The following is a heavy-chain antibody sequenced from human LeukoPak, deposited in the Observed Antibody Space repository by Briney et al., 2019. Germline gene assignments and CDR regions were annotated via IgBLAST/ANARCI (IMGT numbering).Heavy chain of an antibody. V-gene: IGHV1-69*05. J-gene: IGHJ6*03. CDR1: GGTVSSYA. Sequence: SVRVSCKASGGTVSSYAISWVRQAPGQGLEWMGGIIPIVGTAKYAQKFQGRVTITRNTSISTAYMELSSLRSEDTAVYYCARHYSSSSHYYYYYYMDVWGKGTTVTVSS. D-gene: IGHD6-6*01. CDR2: IIPIVGTA. CDR3: ARHYSSSSHYYYYYYMDV.